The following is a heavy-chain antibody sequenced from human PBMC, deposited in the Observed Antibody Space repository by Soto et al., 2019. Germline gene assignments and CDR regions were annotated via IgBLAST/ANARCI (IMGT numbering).Heavy chain of an antibody. CDR1: GYTFTSYD. Sequence: QVQLVQSGAEVKKPGASVKVSCKASGYTFTSYDINWVRQATGQGLEWMGWMNPNSGNTGYAQKFQGRVTMTSNTSITKAYMELRSLRSEATAVYYCGRDKVWMVEYWGQRTLVTVSS. V-gene: IGHV1-8*01. CDR3: GRDKVWMVEY. J-gene: IGHJ4*02. D-gene: IGHD5-12*01. CDR2: MNPNSGNT.